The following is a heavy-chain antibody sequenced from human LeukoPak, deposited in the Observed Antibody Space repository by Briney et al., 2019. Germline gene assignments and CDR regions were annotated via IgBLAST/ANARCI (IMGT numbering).Heavy chain of an antibody. Sequence: GGSLRLSCAASGFTVSSNYMSWVRQAPGKGLEWVSLIYSDGSTYYADSVKGRFTISRDNAKNSLYLQMNSLRAEDTAVYYCARDVDDWYFDLWGRGTLVTVSS. CDR3: ARDVDDWYFDL. D-gene: IGHD5-12*01. J-gene: IGHJ2*01. CDR1: GFTVSSNY. CDR2: IYSDGST. V-gene: IGHV3-53*01.